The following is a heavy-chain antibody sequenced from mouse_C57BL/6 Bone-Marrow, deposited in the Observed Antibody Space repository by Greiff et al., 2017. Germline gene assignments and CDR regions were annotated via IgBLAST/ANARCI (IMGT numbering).Heavy chain of an antibody. CDR1: GYTFTSYG. D-gene: IGHD2-1*01. V-gene: IGHV1-81*01. J-gene: IGHJ3*01. CDR2: IYPRSGNT. Sequence: VQLKESGAELVRPGASVKLSCKASGYTFTSYGISWVKQRTGQGLEWIGEIYPRSGNTYYTEKVKGTGTLTTDKSYSTAYMELRSLTSEDSAVYVCASWERLLSWFAYWGQGTLVTVSA. CDR3: ASWERLLSWFAY.